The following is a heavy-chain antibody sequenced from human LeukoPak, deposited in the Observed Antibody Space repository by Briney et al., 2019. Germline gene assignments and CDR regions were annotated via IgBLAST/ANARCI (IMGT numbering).Heavy chain of an antibody. CDR3: ARDLEWLYPGGAFDI. V-gene: IGHV1-2*02. D-gene: IGHD3-3*01. J-gene: IGHJ3*02. Sequence: GASVKVSCKASGYTFTGYYMHWVRQAPGQGLEWMGWINSNSGGTNYAQKFQGRVTMTRDTSISTAYMELSRLRSDDTAVYYCARDLEWLYPGGAFDIWGQGTMVTVSS. CDR1: GYTFTGYY. CDR2: INSNSGGT.